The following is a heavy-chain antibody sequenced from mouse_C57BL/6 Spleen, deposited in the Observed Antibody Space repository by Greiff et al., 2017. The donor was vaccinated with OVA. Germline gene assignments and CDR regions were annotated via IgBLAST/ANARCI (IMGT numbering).Heavy chain of an antibody. CDR1: GYTFTDYY. D-gene: IGHD1-1*02. Sequence: QVQLQQSGAELVRPGASVKLSCKASGYTFTDYYINWVKQRPGQGLEWIARIYPGSGNTYYNEKFKGKATLTAEKSSSTAYMQLSSLTSEVSAVYFCAREELFYAMDYWGQGTSVTVSS. V-gene: IGHV1-76*01. J-gene: IGHJ4*01. CDR3: AREELFYAMDY. CDR2: IYPGSGNT.